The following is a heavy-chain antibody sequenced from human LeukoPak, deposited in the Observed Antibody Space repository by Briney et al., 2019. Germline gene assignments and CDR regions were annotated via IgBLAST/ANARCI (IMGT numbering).Heavy chain of an antibody. CDR1: GFTFSRYW. Sequence: GGSLRLSCAASGFTFSRYWMAWARQAPGKGLVWVSRINSDGSSTSYADSVKGRFTISRDNAKNTLYLQMNSLRGEDTAVYYCARPYGDYVGWGQGTLVTVSS. CDR2: INSDGSST. J-gene: IGHJ4*02. D-gene: IGHD4-17*01. V-gene: IGHV3-74*01. CDR3: ARPYGDYVG.